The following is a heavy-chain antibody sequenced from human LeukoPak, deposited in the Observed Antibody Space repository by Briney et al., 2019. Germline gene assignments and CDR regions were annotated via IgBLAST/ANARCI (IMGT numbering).Heavy chain of an antibody. CDR3: ARSFAAGTPDFDY. J-gene: IGHJ4*02. D-gene: IGHD6-13*01. CDR2: IYHSGST. Sequence: SGTLSLTCAVSGGSISSSNWWSWVRQPPGKGLEWIGEIYHSGSTNYNPSLKSRVTISVDKSKNQFSLKLSSVTAADTAVYYCARSFAAGTPDFDYWGQGTLVTVSS. V-gene: IGHV4-4*02. CDR1: GGSISSSNW.